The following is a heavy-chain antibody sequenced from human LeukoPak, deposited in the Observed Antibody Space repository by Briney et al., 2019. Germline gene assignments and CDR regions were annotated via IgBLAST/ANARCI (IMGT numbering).Heavy chain of an antibody. D-gene: IGHD1-7*01. V-gene: IGHV4-39*01. CDR2: IYYSGST. CDR3: ARANWNYASAFDI. CDR1: GGSISSSSYY. Sequence: SETLSLTCTVSGGSISSSSYYWGWIRQPPGKGLEWIGSIYYSGSTYYNPSLKSRVTISVDTSKNQFSLKLSSVTAADTAVYYCARANWNYASAFDIWGQGTMVTVSS. J-gene: IGHJ3*02.